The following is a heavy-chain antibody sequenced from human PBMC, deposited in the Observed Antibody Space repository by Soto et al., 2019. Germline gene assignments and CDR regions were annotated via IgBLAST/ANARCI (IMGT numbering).Heavy chain of an antibody. CDR1: GGTFSNYA. J-gene: IGHJ6*02. V-gene: IGHV1-69*01. CDR3: ARVHCSGGSCYSFRLYNYGMDV. CDR2: IIPIFGTA. Sequence: QVQLVQSGAEVKKPGSSVKVSCKASGGTFSNYAISWVRQAPGQGLEWMGGIIPIFGTANYAQKFQGRVTITADESTSTAYMELSSLISEDTAVYYCARVHCSGGSCYSFRLYNYGMDVWGQGTTVTVSS. D-gene: IGHD2-15*01.